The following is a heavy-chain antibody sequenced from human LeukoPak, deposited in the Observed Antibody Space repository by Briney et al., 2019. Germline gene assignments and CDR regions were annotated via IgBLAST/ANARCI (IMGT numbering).Heavy chain of an antibody. Sequence: ASVKVSCKASGYTFTSYYMHWVRQAPGQGLEWMGVINPSGGSPSYAQKFQGRVTMTRDTSTGTGDMELSSLRSEGTAVYYCVRGHVPGYVGIDYWGQGTLVTVS. CDR2: INPSGGSP. J-gene: IGHJ4*01. CDR3: VRGHVPGYVGIDY. V-gene: IGHV1-46*01. D-gene: IGHD1-26*01. CDR1: GYTFTSYY.